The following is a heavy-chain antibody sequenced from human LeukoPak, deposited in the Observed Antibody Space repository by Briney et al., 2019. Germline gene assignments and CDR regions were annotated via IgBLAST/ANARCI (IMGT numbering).Heavy chain of an antibody. Sequence: PSETLSLTCTASGGSISSSSYYWGWIRQPPGKGLEWIGSIYYSGSTYYNPSLKSRVTISVDTSKNQFSLKLSSVTAADTAVYYCARSQATAMVSDYWGQGTLVTVSS. D-gene: IGHD2-2*01. CDR3: ARSQATAMVSDY. J-gene: IGHJ4*02. V-gene: IGHV4-39*01. CDR1: GGSISSSSYY. CDR2: IYYSGST.